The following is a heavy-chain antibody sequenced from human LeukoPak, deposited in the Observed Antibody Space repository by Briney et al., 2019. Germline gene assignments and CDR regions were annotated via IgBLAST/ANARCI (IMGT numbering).Heavy chain of an antibody. CDR3: ARDLGRVGSGSYAFYYYYMDV. CDR1: GYTLTGYY. CDR2: INPNSGGT. V-gene: IGHV1-2*02. J-gene: IGHJ6*03. Sequence: ASVKVSCKASGYTLTGYYMHWVRQAPGQGLEWMGWINPNSGGTNYAQKLQGRVTMTRDTSISTAYMELSRLRSDDTAVYYCARDLGRVGSGSYAFYYYYMDVWGKGTTVTVSS. D-gene: IGHD3-10*01.